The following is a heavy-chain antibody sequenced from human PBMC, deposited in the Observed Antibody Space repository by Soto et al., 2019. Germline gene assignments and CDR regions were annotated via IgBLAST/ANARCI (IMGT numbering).Heavy chain of an antibody. V-gene: IGHV1-18*04. Sequence: GASVKVSCKASGYTFTNYYISWVRQAPGQGLEWMGWISPYNGNTNYAQKFQGRVTMTTDTSTSTAYMELRSLRSDGTAVFYCARDRGVYCPNGVCYSEGYYYGMDVWGQGTTVTVSS. J-gene: IGHJ6*02. CDR1: GYTFTNYY. CDR3: ARDRGVYCPNGVCYSEGYYYGMDV. D-gene: IGHD2-8*01. CDR2: ISPYNGNT.